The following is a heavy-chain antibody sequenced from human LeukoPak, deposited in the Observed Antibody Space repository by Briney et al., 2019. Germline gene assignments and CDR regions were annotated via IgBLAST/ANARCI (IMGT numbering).Heavy chain of an antibody. CDR1: GITFDDFT. V-gene: IGHV3-43*01. Sequence: GGSLRLSCATSGITFDDFTMHWVRQPPGKGLEWVSLISGDGGSTYYGDSVKGRFTISRDNSKNSLYLQLNSLRPEDTAVYYCAIMSGSWNDYWGQGTLVTVSS. D-gene: IGHD6-6*01. J-gene: IGHJ4*02. CDR3: AIMSGSWNDY. CDR2: ISGDGGST.